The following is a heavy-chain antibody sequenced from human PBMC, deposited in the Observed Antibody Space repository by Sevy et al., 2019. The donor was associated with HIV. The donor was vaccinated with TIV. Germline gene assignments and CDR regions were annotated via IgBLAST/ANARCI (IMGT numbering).Heavy chain of an antibody. CDR2: IRSKANGYAT. J-gene: IGHJ6*03. V-gene: IGHV3-73*01. CDR1: GFTFSGST. CDR3: ARTFYCHYMDF. D-gene: IGHD2-15*01. Sequence: GGSLRLSCAASGFTFSGSTIHWVRQASGKGLEWIGRIRSKANGYATAYTASVIGRFTISRDESMNTAYLQMYNLKTDDTAVYYCARTFYCHYMDFWGKGATVTVSS.